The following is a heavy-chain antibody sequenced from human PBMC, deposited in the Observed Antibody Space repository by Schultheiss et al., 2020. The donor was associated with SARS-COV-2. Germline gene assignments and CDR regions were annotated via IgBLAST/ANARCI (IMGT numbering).Heavy chain of an antibody. CDR1: GGSISSYY. V-gene: IGHV4-39*07. Sequence: SETLSLTCTVSGGSISSYYWSWIRQPPGKGLEWIGSISYSGSTYYNPSLKSRVTISVDTSKNQFSLKLSSVTAADTAVYYCARDSSRTMDVWGKGTTVTVSS. CDR3: ARDSSRTMDV. CDR2: ISYSGST. D-gene: IGHD6-13*01. J-gene: IGHJ6*03.